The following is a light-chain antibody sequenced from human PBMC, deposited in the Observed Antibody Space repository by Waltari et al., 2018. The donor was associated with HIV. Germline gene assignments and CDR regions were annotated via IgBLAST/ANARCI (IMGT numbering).Light chain of an antibody. CDR1: TSNIGSNT. Sequence: QSLLIQTPSASGAPGQTVTISCSGGTSNIGSNTVNWYRPLPGRAPEPIMDNTDQRPSGVPVRFSGSKSGTSASLSVSGLQSDDEADYYCATWDDGLNVLFGGGTTLTVL. V-gene: IGLV1-44*01. CDR2: NTD. CDR3: ATWDDGLNVL. J-gene: IGLJ3*02.